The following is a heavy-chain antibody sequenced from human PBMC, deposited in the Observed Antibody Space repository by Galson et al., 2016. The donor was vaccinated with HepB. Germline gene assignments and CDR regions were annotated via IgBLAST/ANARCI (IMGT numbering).Heavy chain of an antibody. CDR2: IHYTGNI. CDR1: GASVSTYY. V-gene: IGHV4-59*02. J-gene: IGHJ5*02. CDR3: ARDFGPIASRPDGWFDP. D-gene: IGHD6-6*01. Sequence: LSLTCSVSGASVSTYYWTWIRQPPGKSLEWIGHIHYTGNINNNPSLKSRVTMSVDTSKNQFSLTLSSVTAADTAVYFCARDFGPIASRPDGWFDPWGPGTLVTVSS.